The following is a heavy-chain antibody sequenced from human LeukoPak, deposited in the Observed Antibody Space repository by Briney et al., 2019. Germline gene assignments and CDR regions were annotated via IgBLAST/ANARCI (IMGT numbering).Heavy chain of an antibody. CDR2: TYYRSKWYN. CDR1: GDSVSSNSAA. D-gene: IGHD6-25*01. CDR3: ARESWGSRGPGRLPPLAGMDV. J-gene: IGHJ6*02. V-gene: IGHV6-1*01. Sequence: SQTLSLTCAISGDSVSSNSAAWNWIRQSPSRGLEWLGRTYYRSKWYNDYAVSVKSRITINPDASKNQFSLQLNSVTPEDTAVYYCARESWGSRGPGRLPPLAGMDVWGQGTTVTVSS.